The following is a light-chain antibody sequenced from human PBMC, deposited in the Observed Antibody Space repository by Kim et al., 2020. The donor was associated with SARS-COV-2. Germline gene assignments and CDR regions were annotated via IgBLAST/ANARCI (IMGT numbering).Light chain of an antibody. CDR3: QQYNDWPWT. V-gene: IGKV3-15*01. CDR1: QSVGSN. Sequence: EIVMTQSPATLSVSPGERATLSCKASQSVGSNLAWYQQKPGQAPRLLIYGASTRATGIPARFSGSGSGTEFTLTISSLQSEDFAVYCCQQYNDWPWTFGQGTKVDIK. CDR2: GAS. J-gene: IGKJ1*01.